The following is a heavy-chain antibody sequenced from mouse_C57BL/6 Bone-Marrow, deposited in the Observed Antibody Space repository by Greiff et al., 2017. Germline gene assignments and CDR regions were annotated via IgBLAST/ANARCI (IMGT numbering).Heavy chain of an antibody. CDR2: LSYGGST. CDR1: GYSITSGYY. V-gene: IGHV3-6*01. D-gene: IGHD2-4*01. J-gene: IGHJ3*01. Sequence: EVQRVESGPGLVKPSQSLSLTCSVTGYSITSGYYWNWIRQFPGNKLEWMGYLSYGGSTNYNPSFKNRISITRDTFKNQFCLKLNAVTTVDTATYYCASSHYDLTSFAYRRQWILGTVSA. CDR3: ASSHYDLTSFAY.